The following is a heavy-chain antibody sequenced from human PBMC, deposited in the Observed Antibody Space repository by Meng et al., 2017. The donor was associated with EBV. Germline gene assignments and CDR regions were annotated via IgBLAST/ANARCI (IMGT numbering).Heavy chain of an antibody. D-gene: IGHD6-6*01. Sequence: QITLNESGPTLVKHPQTLTLTCTFSGFSLSTRGVGVGWIRQPPGKALEWLALIYWDDDKRYSPSLKSRLTITKDTSKNQVVLTMTNMDPVDAATYYCAHIIAARPFDYWGQGTLVTVSS. CDR1: GFSLSTRGVG. V-gene: IGHV2-5*02. CDR3: AHIIAARPFDY. CDR2: IYWDDDK. J-gene: IGHJ4*02.